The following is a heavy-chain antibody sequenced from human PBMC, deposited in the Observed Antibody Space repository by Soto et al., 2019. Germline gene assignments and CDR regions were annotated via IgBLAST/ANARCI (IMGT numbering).Heavy chain of an antibody. Sequence: SETLSLTCTVSGGSISSGGYYWSWIRQHPGKGLEWIGYIYYSGSTYYNPSLKSRVTISVDTSKNQFSLKLSSVTAADTAVYYCARDEGEEPYCSGGSCNPYPEYFQHWGQGTLVTVSS. J-gene: IGHJ1*01. D-gene: IGHD2-15*01. CDR2: IYYSGST. CDR3: ARDEGEEPYCSGGSCNPYPEYFQH. CDR1: GGSISSGGYY. V-gene: IGHV4-31*03.